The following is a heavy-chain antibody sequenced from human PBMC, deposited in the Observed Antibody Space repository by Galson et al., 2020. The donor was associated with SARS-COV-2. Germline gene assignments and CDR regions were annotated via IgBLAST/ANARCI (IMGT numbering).Heavy chain of an antibody. CDR3: ARVYGDYYFDY. CDR2: IYSGGST. CDR1: GFTVSSNY. Sequence: GESLKIPCAASGFTVSSNYMSWVRQAPGKGLEWVSVIYSGGSTYYADPVKGRFTISRHNSKNTLYLQMNSLRAEDTAVYYCARVYGDYYFDYWGQGTLVTVSS. D-gene: IGHD4-17*01. J-gene: IGHJ4*02. V-gene: IGHV3-53*04.